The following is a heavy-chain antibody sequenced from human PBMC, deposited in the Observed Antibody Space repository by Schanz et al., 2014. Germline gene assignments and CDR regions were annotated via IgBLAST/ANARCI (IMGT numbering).Heavy chain of an antibody. CDR3: ARDAADFYDILTEEDY. Sequence: QVHLVQSGAEVKRPGASVKVSCKASEYSFTSYSMHWVRQAPGQRLEWMGWINTGSGDTKYSQNFQGRVTITRDTAASTAYMELSRLRSEDTAVYSCARDAADFYDILTEEDYWGQGTLVTVSS. J-gene: IGHJ4*02. V-gene: IGHV1-3*04. CDR2: INTGSGDT. CDR1: EYSFTSYS. D-gene: IGHD3-9*01.